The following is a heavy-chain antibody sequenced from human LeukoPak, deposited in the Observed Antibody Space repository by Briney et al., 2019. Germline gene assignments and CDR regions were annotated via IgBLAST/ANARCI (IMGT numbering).Heavy chain of an antibody. J-gene: IGHJ6*03. D-gene: IGHD4-17*01. CDR2: MNPNSGNT. Sequence: GASVKVSCKASGYTFTGYYMHWVRQATGQGLEWMGWMNPNSGNTGYAQKFQGRVTMTRNTSISTAYMELSSLRSEDTAVYYCARGLRSDYYYYYMDVWGKGTTVTISS. CDR3: ARGLRSDYYYYYMDV. V-gene: IGHV1-8*02. CDR1: GYTFTGYY.